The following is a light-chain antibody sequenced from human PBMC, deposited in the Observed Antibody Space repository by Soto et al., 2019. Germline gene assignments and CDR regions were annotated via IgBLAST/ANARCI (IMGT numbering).Light chain of an antibody. CDR1: QDIRNE. Sequence: AIQMTQSPSSQSASVGDRVTIVCRASQDIRNELGWYQQKPGKVPKLLIYAASSLQSGVPSRFSGSGSGRDFTLTITSLQPEDFATYYCLQDYNFPLTFGGGTKVEI. V-gene: IGKV1-6*01. CDR2: AAS. CDR3: LQDYNFPLT. J-gene: IGKJ4*01.